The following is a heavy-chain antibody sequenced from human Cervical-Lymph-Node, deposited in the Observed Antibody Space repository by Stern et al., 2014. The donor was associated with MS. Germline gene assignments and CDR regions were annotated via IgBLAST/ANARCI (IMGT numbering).Heavy chain of an antibody. CDR3: ARAISSGYQGHYYGLDV. J-gene: IGHJ6*02. V-gene: IGHV1-69*12. CDR1: GDTLNSYA. CDR2: MMPLYGSA. D-gene: IGHD3-22*01. Sequence: QDQLVQSGAEVKTPGSSVKVSCKASGDTLNSYAISWVRQAPGQGLEWMGVMMPLYGSANSAQKIQGRVTLTADESTGTAYMELSSLRSEDTAVYFCARAISSGYQGHYYGLDVWGQGTSVTVSS.